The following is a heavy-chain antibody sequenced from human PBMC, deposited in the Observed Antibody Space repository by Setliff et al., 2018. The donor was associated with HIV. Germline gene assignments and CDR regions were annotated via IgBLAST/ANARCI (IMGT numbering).Heavy chain of an antibody. CDR2: IFHTGSA. V-gene: IGHV4-38-2*01. J-gene: IGHJ4*02. D-gene: IGHD3-10*01. Sequence: PSETLSLTCVVSNYSVNTSYYWGWIRQSPGKGLQWIGSIFHTGSAYYNPSLKSRVILSIDTAKNEFSLKLSSVTAPDTAVYYCARHPGSGSYTIPYHFDYWGQGTLVTVSS. CDR1: NYSVNTSYY. CDR3: ARHPGSGSYTIPYHFDY.